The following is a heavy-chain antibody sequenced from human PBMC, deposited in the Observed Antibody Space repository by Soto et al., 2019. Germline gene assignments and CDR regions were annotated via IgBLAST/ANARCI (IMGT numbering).Heavy chain of an antibody. CDR2: IYHSGST. CDR3: AKFYGGNSAHTYTIDP. Sequence: NPSETLSLTCAVSGGSISSSNWWSWVRQPPGKGLEWIGEIYHSGSTNYNPSLKSRVTISVDKSKNQFPLYLQMNSLRAEDTAVYYCAKFYGGNSAHTYTIDPWGQGTLVTVSS. D-gene: IGHD2-21*02. J-gene: IGHJ5*02. V-gene: IGHV4-4*02. CDR1: GGSISSSNW.